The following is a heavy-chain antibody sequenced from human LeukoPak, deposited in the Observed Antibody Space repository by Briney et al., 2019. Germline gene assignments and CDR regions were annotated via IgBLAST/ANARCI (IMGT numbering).Heavy chain of an antibody. D-gene: IGHD5-12*01. CDR3: AKGGYSGSSHFDY. CDR1: GFTFSSYG. V-gene: IGHV3-30*18. Sequence: GGSPRLSCAASGFTFSSYGMHWVRQAPGKGLEWVAVISYDGSNKYYADSVKGRFTISRDNSKNTLYLQMNSLRAEDTAVYYCAKGGYSGSSHFDYWGQGTLVTVSS. CDR2: ISYDGSNK. J-gene: IGHJ4*02.